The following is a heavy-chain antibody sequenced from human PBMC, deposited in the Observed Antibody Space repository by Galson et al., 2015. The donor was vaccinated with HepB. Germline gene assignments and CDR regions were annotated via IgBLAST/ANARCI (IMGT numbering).Heavy chain of an antibody. CDR2: FDPEDGET. CDR3: ATALLGYCSGGSCYPYYFDY. J-gene: IGHJ4*02. Sequence: SVKVSCKVSGYTLTELSMHWVRQAPGKGLEWMGGFDPEDGETIYAQKFQGRVTMTEDTSTDTAYMELSSLRSEDTAVYYCATALLGYCSGGSCYPYYFDYWGQGTLVTVSS. V-gene: IGHV1-24*01. CDR1: GYTLTELS. D-gene: IGHD2-15*01.